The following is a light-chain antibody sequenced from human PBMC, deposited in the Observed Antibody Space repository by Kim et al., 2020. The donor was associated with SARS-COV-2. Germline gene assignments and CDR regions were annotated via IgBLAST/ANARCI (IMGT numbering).Light chain of an antibody. CDR2: QAS. CDR3: QAWDSSTWV. CDR1: KLGDKY. V-gene: IGLV3-1*01. J-gene: IGLJ3*02. Sequence: SYELTQPPSVSVSPGQTASITCSGDKLGDKYTCWYQQKPGQSPVLVIYQASKRPSGIPERFSGSNSGNTATLTISGTQAMDEADYYCQAWDSSTWVFGGGTQLTVL.